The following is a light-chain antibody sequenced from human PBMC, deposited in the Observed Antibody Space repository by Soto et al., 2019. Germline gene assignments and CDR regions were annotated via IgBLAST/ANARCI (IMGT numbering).Light chain of an antibody. Sequence: DIHMTHSPSTLSASVVDRVTITFLASQIIISWLAWFQQKPGKAPKLLMYDASSLESGVPSRFSGSGSGTEFTLTISSLQPDDFATYYCQQYGTYLWPFGQGTKVDIK. CDR2: DAS. CDR3: QQYGTYLWP. V-gene: IGKV1-5*01. J-gene: IGKJ1*01. CDR1: QIIISW.